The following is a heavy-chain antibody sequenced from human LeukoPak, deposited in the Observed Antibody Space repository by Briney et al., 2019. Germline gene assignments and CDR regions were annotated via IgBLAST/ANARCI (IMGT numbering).Heavy chain of an antibody. CDR3: AKDYYDSSGSPPPYYYYYYGMDV. Sequence: GGSLRLSCAASGFTFSSYWMSWVRQAPGKGLEWVANIKEDGSEEYYVDSVKGRFTISRDSAKNSLYLQMNSLRAEDTALYYCAKDYYDSSGSPPPYYYYYYGMDVWGQGTTVTVSS. CDR1: GFTFSSYW. V-gene: IGHV3-7*03. CDR2: IKEDGSEE. J-gene: IGHJ6*02. D-gene: IGHD3-22*01.